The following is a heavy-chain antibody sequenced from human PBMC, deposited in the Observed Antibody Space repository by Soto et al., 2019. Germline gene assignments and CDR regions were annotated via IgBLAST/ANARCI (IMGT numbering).Heavy chain of an antibody. CDR3: ASNEFKRYFGVVENYYYYMDV. D-gene: IGHD3-3*01. CDR2: INAGNGNT. Sequence: ASVKVSCKASGYTFTSYAMHWVRQAPGQRLEWMGWINAGNGNTKYSQKFQGRVTITRDTSASTAYMELSSLRSEDTAVYYCASNEFKRYFGVVENYYYYMDVWGKGTTVTVSS. CDR1: GYTFTSYA. J-gene: IGHJ6*03. V-gene: IGHV1-3*01.